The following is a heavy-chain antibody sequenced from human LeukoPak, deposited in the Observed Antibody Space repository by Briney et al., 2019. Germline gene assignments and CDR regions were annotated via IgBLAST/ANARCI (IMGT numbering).Heavy chain of an antibody. J-gene: IGHJ4*02. V-gene: IGHV3-23*01. CDR1: GFTFSSYG. CDR3: AKGGYSSGWRNYFDY. CDR2: ISATGGST. Sequence: GGSLRLSCAASGFTFSSYGITWVRQAPGKGLEWVSTISATGGSTYYADSVKGRFTISRDNSKDTLYLQMNSLRAEDTAVYYCAKGGYSSGWRNYFDYWGQGTLVTASS. D-gene: IGHD6-19*01.